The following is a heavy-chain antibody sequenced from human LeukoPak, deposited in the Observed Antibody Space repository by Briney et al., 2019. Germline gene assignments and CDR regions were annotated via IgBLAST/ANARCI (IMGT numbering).Heavy chain of an antibody. V-gene: IGHV4-59*08. CDR2: VHYTGST. CDR3: ARQEGGFDP. D-gene: IGHD1-26*01. CDR1: GGSISNYF. Sequence: PSETLSLTYTVSGGSISNYFWSWIRQPPGKGLEWIGYVHYTGSTNYNPSLKSRVTISVDTSKNQFSLKLTFVTAADTGVYYCARQEGGFDPWGQGTPVTVSS. J-gene: IGHJ5*02.